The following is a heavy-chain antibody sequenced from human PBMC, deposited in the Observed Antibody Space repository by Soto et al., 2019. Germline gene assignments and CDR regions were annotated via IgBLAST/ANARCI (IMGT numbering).Heavy chain of an antibody. J-gene: IGHJ5*02. D-gene: IGHD6-13*01. CDR3: AKDRQQLVWWFDP. Sequence: GGSLRLSCAASGFIFSSYGMHWVRQAPGKGLEWVAVISYDGSNKYYADSVKDRFTISRDNSKNTLYRQMNSLRAEDTAVYYCAKDRQQLVWWFDPWGQGTLVTVSS. CDR2: ISYDGSNK. CDR1: GFIFSSYG. V-gene: IGHV3-30*18.